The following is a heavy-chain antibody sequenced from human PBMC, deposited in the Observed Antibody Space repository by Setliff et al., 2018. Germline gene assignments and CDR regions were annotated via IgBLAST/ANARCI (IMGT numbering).Heavy chain of an antibody. Sequence: HPGGSLSLSCAASGFTFSSYWMSWVRQAPGKGLEWVANIKQDGSEKYYVDSVKGRFTISRDNAKNSLYLQMNSLRAEDTAVYYCAKDSSGWPHSLISYFQHWGQGTLVTVSS. D-gene: IGHD6-19*01. J-gene: IGHJ1*01. CDR1: GFTFSSYW. V-gene: IGHV3-7*01. CDR2: IKQDGSEK. CDR3: AKDSSGWPHSLISYFQH.